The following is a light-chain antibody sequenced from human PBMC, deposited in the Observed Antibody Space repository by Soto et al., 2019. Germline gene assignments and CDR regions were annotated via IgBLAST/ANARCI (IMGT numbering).Light chain of an antibody. CDR1: SSDVGAYNY. CDR3: ASYAGNNNFVL. Sequence: QSALAQPPSASGSPGKSVTISCTGTSSDVGAYNYVSWYQQHPGKATKLVIYEVTERPSGVPERFSGSKSGSTASLTVSGLQAEDEALYYCASYAGNNNFVLFGGGTKVTVL. V-gene: IGLV2-8*01. CDR2: EVT. J-gene: IGLJ2*01.